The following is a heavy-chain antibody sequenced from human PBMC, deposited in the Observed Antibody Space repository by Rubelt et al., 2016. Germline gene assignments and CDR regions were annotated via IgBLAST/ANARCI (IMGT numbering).Heavy chain of an antibody. V-gene: IGHV4-34*01. J-gene: IGHJ4*02. CDR2: INHSGST. D-gene: IGHD3-3*01. CDR3: ASTLGAYDFWSGYYTDY. CDR1: GGSFSGYY. Sequence: QVQLQQWGAGLLKPSETLSLTCAVYGGSFSGYYWSWIRQPPGKGLEWIGEINHSGSTNYNPSLKSRVTRSVYTSKNQLSLKLSSVTAADTAVYYCASTLGAYDFWSGYYTDYWGQGTLVTVSS.